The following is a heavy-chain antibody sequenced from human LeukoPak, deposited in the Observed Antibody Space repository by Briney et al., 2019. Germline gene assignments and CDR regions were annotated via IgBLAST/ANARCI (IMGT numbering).Heavy chain of an antibody. CDR1: GYTFTSYD. CDR2: MNPNSGNT. D-gene: IGHD5-12*01. V-gene: IGHV1-8*01. CDR3: ARGRGGYNYYYYYYMDV. J-gene: IGHJ6*03. Sequence: GASVKVSCKASGYTFTSYDINWVRQATGQGLEWMGWMNPNSGNTGYAQKFQGRVTMTRNTSISTAYMELSSLRSEDTAVYYCARGRGGYNYYYYYYMDVWGKGTTVTVPS.